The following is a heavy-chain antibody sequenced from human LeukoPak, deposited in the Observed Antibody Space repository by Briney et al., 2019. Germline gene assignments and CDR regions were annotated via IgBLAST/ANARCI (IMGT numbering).Heavy chain of an antibody. V-gene: IGHV4-39*01. J-gene: IGHJ4*02. D-gene: IGHD2-15*01. CDR2: IYYSGST. CDR3: ASAAQTLGYCSGGSCYSSRPFDY. Sequence: SETLSLTCTVSGGSLSSSSYYWGWIRQPPGKGLEWIGSIYYSGSTYYNPSLKSRVTISVDTSKNQFSLKLSSVTAADTAVYYCASAAQTLGYCSGGSCYSSRPFDYWGQGTLSPSPQ. CDR1: GGSLSSSSYY.